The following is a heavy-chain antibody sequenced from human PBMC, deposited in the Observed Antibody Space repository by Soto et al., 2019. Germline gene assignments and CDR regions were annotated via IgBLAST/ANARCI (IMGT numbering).Heavy chain of an antibody. D-gene: IGHD3-10*01. V-gene: IGHV4-59*02. CDR2: IYSSGST. CDR1: GGTVNTYY. Sequence: QVQLQESGPGLVKPSETLSLTCTVSGGTVNTYYWSWIRQPPGKGLEWIGYIYSSGSTNYNPSLKSRVSMSVDKSENQFSLYLRSVTAADTAVYYCARDRGPHSYADYWGQGTLVTVSS. CDR3: ARDRGPHSYADY. J-gene: IGHJ4*02.